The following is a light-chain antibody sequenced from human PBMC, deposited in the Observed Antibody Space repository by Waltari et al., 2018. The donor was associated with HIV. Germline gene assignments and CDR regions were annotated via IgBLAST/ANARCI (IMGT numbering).Light chain of an antibody. J-gene: IGKJ4*02. CDR2: DAF. CDR3: QQFNSYPLT. Sequence: AMQLTQSPSSLSPSVGDRVTITCRASQGISSALAWYQQKPGKAPKLLIYDAFSLESGGPSRFSGSGSGTDFTLTISSLQPEYFATYYCQQFNSYPLTFGGGTKVEIK. V-gene: IGKV1-13*02. CDR1: QGISSA.